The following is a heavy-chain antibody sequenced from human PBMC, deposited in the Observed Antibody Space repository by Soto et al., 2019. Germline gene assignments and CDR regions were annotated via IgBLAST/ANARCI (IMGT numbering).Heavy chain of an antibody. J-gene: IGHJ6*02. CDR3: ARERGYSGYDRYYYYGMDV. D-gene: IGHD5-12*01. V-gene: IGHV3-74*01. Sequence: PWGSLRLSCAASGFTFSSYWMHWVRQAPGKGLVWVSRINSDGNSTSYADSVKGRFTISRDNAKNTLYLQMNSLRAEDTAVYYCARERGYSGYDRYYYYGMDVWGQGTTVTVSS. CDR1: GFTFSSYW. CDR2: INSDGNST.